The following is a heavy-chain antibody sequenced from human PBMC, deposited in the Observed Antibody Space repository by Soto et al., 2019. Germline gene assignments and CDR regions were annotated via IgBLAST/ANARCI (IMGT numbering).Heavy chain of an antibody. Sequence: QVQLQESGPGLVKPSETLSLTCTVSGDSISSYYWSWIRQPPGKGLEWIGYIYYSGSTSYTPSLKSRVTISVDTSKNQFSLKLSSVTAADTAVYYCARVAITYWYFDLWGRGTLVTVSS. CDR1: GDSISSYY. J-gene: IGHJ2*01. V-gene: IGHV4-59*01. D-gene: IGHD3-22*01. CDR3: ARVAITYWYFDL. CDR2: IYYSGST.